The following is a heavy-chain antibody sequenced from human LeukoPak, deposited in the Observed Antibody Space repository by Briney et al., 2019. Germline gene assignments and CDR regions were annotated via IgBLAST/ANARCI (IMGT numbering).Heavy chain of an antibody. J-gene: IGHJ4*02. CDR1: GFTFSSYA. V-gene: IGHV3-23*01. Sequence: GGSLRLSCAASGFTFSSYAMSWVRQAPGKGLEWVSGISGSGGRTYYADSVKGRFTISRDNSKNTLYLQMNNLRAEDTAVYYCARNRGYQQFDYWGQGTLVTVSS. CDR3: ARNRGYQQFDY. D-gene: IGHD2-2*01. CDR2: ISGSGGRT.